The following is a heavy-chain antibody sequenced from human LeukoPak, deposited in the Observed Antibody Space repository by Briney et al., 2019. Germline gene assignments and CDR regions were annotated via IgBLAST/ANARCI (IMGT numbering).Heavy chain of an antibody. D-gene: IGHD3-10*01. CDR1: GFTFSDYY. J-gene: IGHJ5*02. Sequence: GGSLRLSCAASGFTFSDYYMSWIRQAPGKGLEWISHISSSTGYTKCADSVKGRFTISRDNAKNSLYLEMNSLRAEDTALYYCARDYYDSGRYGWFDPWGHGTLVTVSS. CDR2: ISSSTGYT. V-gene: IGHV3-11*05. CDR3: ARDYYDSGRYGWFDP.